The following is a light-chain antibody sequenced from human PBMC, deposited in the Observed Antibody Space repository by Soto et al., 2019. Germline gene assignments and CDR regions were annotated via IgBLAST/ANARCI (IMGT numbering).Light chain of an antibody. V-gene: IGLV1-47*01. J-gene: IGLJ2*01. CDR1: SSNIGSHD. Sequence: QSVLTQPPSASGTPGQRVTISCSGSSSNIGSHDVHWYQQVPGTAPKLLIYRNNQRPSGVPDRFSGSKSGTSASLPISGLRSEDEGDYYCATWDDSLSGLVVFGGGTKVTVL. CDR2: RNN. CDR3: ATWDDSLSGLVV.